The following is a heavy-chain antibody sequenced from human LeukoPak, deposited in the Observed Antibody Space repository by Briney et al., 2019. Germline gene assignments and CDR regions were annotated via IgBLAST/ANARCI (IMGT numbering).Heavy chain of an antibody. CDR3: ARGVGATNAFDI. CDR1: GYTFTLYG. Sequence: ASVKVSCKVSGYTFTLYGISWVRQAPGQGLEWMGWISAYNGNTNYAQNLQCRVSMTTDTSTSTAYMELRSLRSDDTAVYYCARGVGATNAFDIWGQGTLVTVSS. V-gene: IGHV1-18*01. J-gene: IGHJ3*02. CDR2: ISAYNGNT. D-gene: IGHD1-26*01.